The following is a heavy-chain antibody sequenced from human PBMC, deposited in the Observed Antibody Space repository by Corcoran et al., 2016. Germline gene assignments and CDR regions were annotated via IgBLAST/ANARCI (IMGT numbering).Heavy chain of an antibody. CDR1: GFTFSSYG. CDR3: AREDLHSYGIDY. CDR2: IWYDGSNK. D-gene: IGHD5-18*01. V-gene: IGHV3-33*01. J-gene: IGHJ4*02. Sequence: QVQLVESGGGVVQPGRSLRLSCAASGFTFSSYGMHWVRQAPGKGLEWVAVIWYDGSNKYYADSVKGRFTISRDNSKNTLYLQMNSLRAEDTAVYYCAREDLHSYGIDYWGQGTLVTVSS.